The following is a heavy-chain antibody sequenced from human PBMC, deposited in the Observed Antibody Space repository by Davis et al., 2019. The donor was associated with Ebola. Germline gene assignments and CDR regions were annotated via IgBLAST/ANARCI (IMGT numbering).Heavy chain of an antibody. CDR2: IYYRGCT. CDR3: ARQHCISTSCPGGFGWFDP. J-gene: IGHJ5*02. V-gene: IGHV4-39*01. Sequence: MPSETLSLTCTVSGGSISSRSYFWGWIRQPPGKGLEWIGSIYYRGCTYYNPSLKSRVTISVDTSKNQFSLKLNSVTAADTAVYYCARQHCISTSCPGGFGWFDPWGQGTLVTVSS. CDR1: GGSISSRSYF. D-gene: IGHD2-2*01.